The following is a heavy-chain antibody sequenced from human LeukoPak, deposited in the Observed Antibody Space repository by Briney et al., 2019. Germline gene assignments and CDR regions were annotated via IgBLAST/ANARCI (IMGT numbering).Heavy chain of an antibody. CDR2: ISGSGGST. D-gene: IGHD1-1*01. CDR1: GFTVSSNY. CDR3: ASEGTTGTTWGPDY. Sequence: GGSLRLSCAASGFTVSSNYMTWVRQAPGKGLEWVSVISGSGGSTYYADSVKGRFTISRDNAKNTLYLQMNSLRAEDTAVYYCASEGTTGTTWGPDYWGQGTLVTVSS. J-gene: IGHJ4*02. V-gene: IGHV3-53*01.